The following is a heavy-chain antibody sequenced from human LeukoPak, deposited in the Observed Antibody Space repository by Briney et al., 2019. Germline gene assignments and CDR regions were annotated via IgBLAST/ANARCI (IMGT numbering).Heavy chain of an antibody. CDR3: AKTYYYSNMDV. CDR2: ISYDGSNR. V-gene: IGHV3-30*18. Sequence: GGSLRLSCAASGFTFSSYGMHWVRQAPGKGLEWVAVISYDGSNRYYADSVKGRFTISRDNSKNTLHLQMNSLRAEDTAVYYCAKTYYYSNMDVWGKGTTVTVSS. J-gene: IGHJ6*03. CDR1: GFTFSSYG.